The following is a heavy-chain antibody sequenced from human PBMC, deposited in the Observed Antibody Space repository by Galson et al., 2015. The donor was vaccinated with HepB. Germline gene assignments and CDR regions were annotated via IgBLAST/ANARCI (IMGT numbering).Heavy chain of an antibody. CDR2: ISAYNGNT. J-gene: IGHJ6*03. CDR1: GYTFTSYG. V-gene: IGHV1-18*01. Sequence: SVKVSCKASGYTFTSYGISWVRQAPGQGLEWMGWISAYNGNTNYAQKLQGRVTMTTDTSTSTAYMELRSLRSDDTAVYYCARMGFQWPLKLYYYYYMDVWGKGTTVTVS. CDR3: ARMGFQWPLKLYYYYYMDV. D-gene: IGHD6-19*01.